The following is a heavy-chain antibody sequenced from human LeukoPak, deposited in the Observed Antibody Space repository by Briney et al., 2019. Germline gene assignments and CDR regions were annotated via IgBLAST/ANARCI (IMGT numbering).Heavy chain of an antibody. V-gene: IGHV3-73*01. CDR2: VRSKSNSYGT. J-gene: IGHJ4*02. D-gene: IGHD3-22*01. Sequence: GGSLRLSCAASGFSFSGSAMHWVRQASGKGLEWVGRVRSKSNSYGTAYSASVKGRFIITRDDSKNTAYLQMNSLKTEDTAIYYCTRRSGDDSSGYYDNWGQGALVTVSS. CDR3: TRRSGDDSSGYYDN. CDR1: GFSFSGSA.